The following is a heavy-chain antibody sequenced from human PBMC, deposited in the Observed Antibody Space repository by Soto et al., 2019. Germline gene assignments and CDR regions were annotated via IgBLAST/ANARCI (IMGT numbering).Heavy chain of an antibody. CDR2: SIPIFGTA. CDR3: ATHSLGYCISTSCYGYYYGMDV. D-gene: IGHD2-2*01. CDR1: GGTFSSYA. Sequence: QVQLVQSGAEVKKPGSSVKVSCKASGGTFSSYAISWVRQAPGQGLEWMGGSIPIFGTANYAQKFQGRVTITADESTSTAYMERSSLRSEDTAVYYCATHSLGYCISTSCYGYYYGMDVWGQGTTVTVSS. J-gene: IGHJ6*02. V-gene: IGHV1-69*12.